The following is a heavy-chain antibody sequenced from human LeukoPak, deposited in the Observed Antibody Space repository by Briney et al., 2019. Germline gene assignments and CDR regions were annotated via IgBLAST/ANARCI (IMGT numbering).Heavy chain of an antibody. Sequence: GGSLRLSCAASGFTFSTYAVSWVRQAPGKGLEWVSTISGSSSSTYYADSVKGRFTISRDNSKNTLYLQMNSLRAEDTAVYYCVKDLGTTNLWRAFDYWGQGTLVTVSS. CDR1: GFTFSTYA. D-gene: IGHD3-3*01. J-gene: IGHJ4*02. V-gene: IGHV3-23*01. CDR3: VKDLGTTNLWRAFDY. CDR2: ISGSSSST.